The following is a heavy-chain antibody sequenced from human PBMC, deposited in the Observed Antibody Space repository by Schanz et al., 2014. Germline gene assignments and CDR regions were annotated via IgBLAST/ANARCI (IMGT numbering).Heavy chain of an antibody. J-gene: IGHJ4*02. V-gene: IGHV3-74*01. CDR2: INSDGSSA. Sequence: EVQLVESGGGLVQPGGSLRLSCAASGFTFSSYWMHWVRQAPGKGLVWISRINSDGSSASYADSVKGRFTSSRDNAKNTLYLQMNSVRAEDSAVYYCTRGSGSRSYGWYYDSWGQGTLVTVSS. CDR1: GFTFSSYW. CDR3: TRGSGSRSYGWYYDS. D-gene: IGHD3-10*01.